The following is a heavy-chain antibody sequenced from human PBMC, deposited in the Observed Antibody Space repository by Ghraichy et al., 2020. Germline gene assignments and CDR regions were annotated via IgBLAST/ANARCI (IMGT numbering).Heavy chain of an antibody. Sequence: SETLSLTCTVSGGSISSYYWSWIRQPAGKGLEWIGRIYTSGSTNYNPSLKSRVTMSVDTSKNQFSLKLSSVTAADTAVYYCARGPPSSGWYGYYFDYWGQGTLVTVSS. V-gene: IGHV4-4*07. CDR3: ARGPPSSGWYGYYFDY. J-gene: IGHJ4*02. CDR2: IYTSGST. CDR1: GGSISSYY. D-gene: IGHD6-19*01.